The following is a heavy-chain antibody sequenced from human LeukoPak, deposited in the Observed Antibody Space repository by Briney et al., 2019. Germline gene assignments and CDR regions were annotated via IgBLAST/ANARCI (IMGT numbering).Heavy chain of an antibody. Sequence: GGSLRLSCTASGFTFTTYWMSWVRQAPGKGLEWVANIKPDGGEKYYVDSVKGRFTISRDNAKNSVYLQMNSLRAEDTAVYYCAREDCDATSCYWGIIYWGQGTLVTVSS. D-gene: IGHD2-2*01. CDR2: IKPDGGEK. V-gene: IGHV3-7*01. CDR3: AREDCDATSCYWGIIY. CDR1: GFTFTTYW. J-gene: IGHJ4*02.